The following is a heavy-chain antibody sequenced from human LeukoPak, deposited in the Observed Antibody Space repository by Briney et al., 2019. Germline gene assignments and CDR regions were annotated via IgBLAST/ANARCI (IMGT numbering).Heavy chain of an antibody. J-gene: IGHJ4*02. CDR1: GFTFSSYS. CDR3: AKGGAAVAQYYFDY. CDR2: ISSSSSYI. D-gene: IGHD6-19*01. Sequence: GGSLRLSCAASGFTFSSYSMNWVRQAPRKGLEWVSSISSSSSYIYYADSVKGRFTISRDNAKNTLYLQMNSLRAEDTAVYYCAKGGAAVAQYYFDYWGQGTLVTVSS. V-gene: IGHV3-21*04.